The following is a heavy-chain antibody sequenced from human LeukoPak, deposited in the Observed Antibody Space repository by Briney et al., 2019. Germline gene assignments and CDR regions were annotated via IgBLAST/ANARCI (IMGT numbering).Heavy chain of an antibody. CDR2: INPKSGGT. CDR3: ARGSAMDGSYSPFDY. D-gene: IGHD1-26*01. J-gene: IGHJ4*02. V-gene: IGHV1-2*02. Sequence: ASVKVSCKASGYTFTGYYMHWVRQAPGQGLEWMGWINPKSGGTNYAQKFQGRVTMTRDASISTAYMELSRLRSDDAAVYYCARGSAMDGSYSPFDYWGQGTLVTVSS. CDR1: GYTFTGYY.